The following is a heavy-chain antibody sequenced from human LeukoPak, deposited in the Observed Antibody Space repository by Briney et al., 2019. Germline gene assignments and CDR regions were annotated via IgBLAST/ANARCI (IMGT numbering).Heavy chain of an antibody. Sequence: SETLSLTCAVYGGSFSGYYWSWIRQPPGKGLEWIGEINHSGSTNYNPSLKSRVTISVDTSKNQFSLKLSSVTAADTAVYYCARGSWELLFQHWGQGTLVTVSS. D-gene: IGHD1-26*01. J-gene: IGHJ1*01. CDR2: INHSGST. CDR3: ARGSWELLFQH. CDR1: GGSFSGYY. V-gene: IGHV4-34*01.